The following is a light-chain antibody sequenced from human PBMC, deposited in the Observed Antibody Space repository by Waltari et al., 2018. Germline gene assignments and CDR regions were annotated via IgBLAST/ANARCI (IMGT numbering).Light chain of an antibody. V-gene: IGKV3-11*01. Sequence: EIVLTQSPATLSLSPGERATLACRASQSVSSYLAWYQQKPGQAPRLLIYDASNRATGIPARFSGSGSGTDFTLTISSLEPEDFAVYFCQQYGRSPWTFGQGTRVEIK. CDR3: QQYGRSPWT. CDR2: DAS. J-gene: IGKJ1*01. CDR1: QSVSSY.